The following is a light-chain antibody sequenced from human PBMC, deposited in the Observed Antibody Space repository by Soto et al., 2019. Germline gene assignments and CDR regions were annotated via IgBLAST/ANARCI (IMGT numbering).Light chain of an antibody. Sequence: EIVMTQSPATLSVCPGERATLSCRASQSVSSNLAWYQQKPGQAPRLLIYGASTRATGIPARFSGSRSGTDFTLTISSLQSEDFAVYYCQQYNNWPYTFGQGTKLEIK. CDR2: GAS. J-gene: IGKJ2*01. CDR3: QQYNNWPYT. V-gene: IGKV3-15*01. CDR1: QSVSSN.